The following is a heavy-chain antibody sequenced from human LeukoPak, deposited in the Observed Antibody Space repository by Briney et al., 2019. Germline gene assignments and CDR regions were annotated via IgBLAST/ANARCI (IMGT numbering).Heavy chain of an antibody. V-gene: IGHV1-69*05. D-gene: IGHD5-24*01. J-gene: IGHJ6*03. CDR2: IMPLFGTA. Sequence: GASVKVSCKASGGTFNSYAISWVRQAPGQGLEWMGGIMPLFGTANSAQEFQGTVTFTTDESAPTAYMEVSSLRSEDTAVFYCASGSLGDGYGVGDYYQYMDVWGKGTTVTVSS. CDR1: GGTFNSYA. CDR3: ASGSLGDGYGVGDYYQYMDV.